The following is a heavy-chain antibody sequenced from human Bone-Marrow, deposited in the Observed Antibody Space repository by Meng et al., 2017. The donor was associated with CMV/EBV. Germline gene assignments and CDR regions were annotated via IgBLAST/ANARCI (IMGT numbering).Heavy chain of an antibody. CDR1: GFTFSSYA. Sequence: GESLKISCAASGFTFSSYAMHWVRQAPGKGLEWVAVISYDGSNKYYADSVKGRFTISRDNSKNTLYLQMNSLRAEDTAVYYCARVSYSGYDYDAFDIWGQGKMVTGSS. D-gene: IGHD5-12*01. J-gene: IGHJ3*02. CDR3: ARVSYSGYDYDAFDI. CDR2: ISYDGSNK. V-gene: IGHV3-30-3*01.